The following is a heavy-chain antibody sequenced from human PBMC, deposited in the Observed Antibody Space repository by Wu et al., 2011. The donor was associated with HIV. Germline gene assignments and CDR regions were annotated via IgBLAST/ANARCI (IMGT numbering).Heavy chain of an antibody. CDR3: ARVGSFGMVRGXGDAFDI. CDR1: GYTFTGYY. Sequence: QVQLVQSGAEVKKPGASVKVSCKASGYTFTGYYMHWVRQAPGQGLEWMGWINPNSGGTNYAQKFQGRVTMTRDTSISTAYMELSRLRSDDTAVYYCARVGSFGMVRGXGDAFDIVGQGTMVTVSS. D-gene: IGHD3-10*01. J-gene: IGHJ3*02. CDR2: INPNSGGT. V-gene: IGHV1-2*02.